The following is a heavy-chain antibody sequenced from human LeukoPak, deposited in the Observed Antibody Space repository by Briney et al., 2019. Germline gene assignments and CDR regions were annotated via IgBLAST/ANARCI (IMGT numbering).Heavy chain of an antibody. CDR1: GGSISSSSYY. V-gene: IGHV4-39*01. CDR2: LYYGGRT. J-gene: IGHJ4*02. D-gene: IGHD4-17*01. Sequence: PSETLSLTCTVSGGSISSSSYYWGWIRQPPGKGLEWIGSLYYGGRTYYNPSLKSRVTISVDTSKNQFSLRLGSVTAADTAVYYCAMTTVTTFFSASDDSRGQGTLVTVSS. CDR3: AMTTVTTFFSASDDS.